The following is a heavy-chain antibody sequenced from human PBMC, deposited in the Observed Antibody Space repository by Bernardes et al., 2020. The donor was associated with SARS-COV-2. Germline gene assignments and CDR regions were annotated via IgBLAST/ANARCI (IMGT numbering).Heavy chain of an antibody. J-gene: IGHJ1*01. CDR1: GNTMTSHE. V-gene: IGHV3-48*03. CDR3: AKDGRDYAS. Sequence: GFLKLPLPTSGNTMTSHEMNWVPQAPWKRLEWSSFFSSYGTTVYYADSVKGPFTISRDNAKNSLYPQMDSLRVEDTAVYYCAKDGRDYASWGQGTLVTVS. CDR2: FSSYGTTV. D-gene: IGHD1-26*01.